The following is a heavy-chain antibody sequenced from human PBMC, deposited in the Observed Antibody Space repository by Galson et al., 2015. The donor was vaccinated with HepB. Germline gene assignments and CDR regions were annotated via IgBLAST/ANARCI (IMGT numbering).Heavy chain of an antibody. CDR2: IRYDGSNK. CDR1: GFTFSSYG. Sequence: SLRLSCAASGFTFSSYGMHWVRQAPGKGLEWVAFIRYDGSNKYYADSVKGRSTISRDNSKNTLYLQMNSLRAEDTAVYYCAEDLAGFGELYYYYGMDVWGQGTTVTVSS. V-gene: IGHV3-30*02. J-gene: IGHJ6*02. CDR3: AEDLAGFGELYYYYGMDV. D-gene: IGHD3-10*01.